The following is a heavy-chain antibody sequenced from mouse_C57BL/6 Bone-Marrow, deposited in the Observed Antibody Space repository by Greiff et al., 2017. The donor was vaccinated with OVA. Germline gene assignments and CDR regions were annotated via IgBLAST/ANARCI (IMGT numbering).Heavy chain of an antibody. CDR1: GFTFSSYG. D-gene: IGHD1-1*02. CDR2: ISSGGSYT. V-gene: IGHV5-6*02. CDR3: ARRGLVYYFDY. J-gene: IGHJ2*01. Sequence: VQGVESGGDLVKPGGSLKLSCAASGFTFSSYGMSWVRQTPDKRLEWVATISSGGSYTYYPDSVKGRFTISRDNAKNTLYLQMSSLKSEDTAMYYCARRGLVYYFDYWGQGTTLTVSS.